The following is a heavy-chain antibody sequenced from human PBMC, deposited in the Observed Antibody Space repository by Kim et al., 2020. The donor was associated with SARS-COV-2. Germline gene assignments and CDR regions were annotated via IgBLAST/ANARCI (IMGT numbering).Heavy chain of an antibody. D-gene: IGHD3-22*01. CDR1: GGTFSSYA. J-gene: IGHJ3*02. Sequence: SVKVSCKASGGTFSSYAISWVRQAPGQGLEWMGRIIPILGIANYAQKFQGRVTITANKSTSTAYMELSSLRSEDTAVYYCATPWGFSSAEAFDIWGQGT. V-gene: IGHV1-69*04. CDR3: ATPWGFSSAEAFDI. CDR2: IIPILGIA.